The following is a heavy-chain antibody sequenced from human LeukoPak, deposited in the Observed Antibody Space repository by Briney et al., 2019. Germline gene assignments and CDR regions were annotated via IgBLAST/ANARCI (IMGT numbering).Heavy chain of an antibody. D-gene: IGHD6-13*01. V-gene: IGHV1-46*01. CDR3: AIGSSSWYFFRFGIFDY. J-gene: IGHJ4*02. CDR2: VNPSGGST. CDR1: GYTFTSYY. Sequence: ASVKVSCKASGYTFTSYYMHWVRHAPAQGLEWVGIVNPSGGSTSYAQKFQSRVTMTRDMSTSTVYMDLSSLRSEDTAVYYCAIGSSSWYFFRFGIFDYWGQGTLVTVSS.